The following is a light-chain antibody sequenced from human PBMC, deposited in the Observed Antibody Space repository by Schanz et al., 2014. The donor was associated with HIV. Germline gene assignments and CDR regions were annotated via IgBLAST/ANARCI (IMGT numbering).Light chain of an antibody. V-gene: IGKV1-39*01. CDR1: QNIGSY. Sequence: DIQMTQSPSSLSASVGDGVTITCRASQNIGSYLNWYQQRPGQAPRLLIYAASSLQTGVPLRFSGRGSGTEFTLTISSLQPDDFATYYCQQYNSYPWTFGQGTKVEI. CDR3: QQYNSYPWT. J-gene: IGKJ1*01. CDR2: AAS.